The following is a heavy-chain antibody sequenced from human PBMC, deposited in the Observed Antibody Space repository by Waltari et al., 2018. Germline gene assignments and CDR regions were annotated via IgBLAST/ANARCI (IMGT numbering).Heavy chain of an antibody. J-gene: IGHJ4*02. CDR1: GYTFSTYV. V-gene: IGHV1-3*01. CDR2: INAASTNT. CDR3: ARSGWLDN. Sequence: QVQLVQSGAEVKKPGASVKISCKASGYTFSTYVMHWVRHAPGQSLEWMGWINAASTNTKYSGKFQGRVTITRDTSASTGYMELRSLTSEDTAVYYCARSGWLDNWGQGTLVTVSA. D-gene: IGHD6-19*01.